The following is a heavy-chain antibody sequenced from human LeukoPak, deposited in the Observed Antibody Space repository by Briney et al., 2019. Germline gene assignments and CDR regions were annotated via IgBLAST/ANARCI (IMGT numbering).Heavy chain of an antibody. Sequence: PSETLSLTCTVPGSSISTYYWSWIRQPPGKGLEWIGYIYYTGSINYNPSLKSRVTISIDRSKSQFSLTLSSVTAADTAVYYCARAAAAGIEIYWGQGTLVTVSS. D-gene: IGHD6-13*01. J-gene: IGHJ4*02. CDR1: GSSISTYY. CDR3: ARAAAAGIEIY. CDR2: IYYTGSI. V-gene: IGHV4-59*01.